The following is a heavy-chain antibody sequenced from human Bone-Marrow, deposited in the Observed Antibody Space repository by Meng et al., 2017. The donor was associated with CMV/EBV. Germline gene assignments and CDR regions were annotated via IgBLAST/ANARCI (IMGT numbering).Heavy chain of an antibody. Sequence: SETLSLTCAVYGGSFSGYYWSWIRQPPGKGLEWIGEINHSGSTNYNPSLKSRVTISVDTSKNQFSLKLSSVTAADTAVYYCARGFRSSYGSNWVWFDPWGQGTLVTVSS. CDR2: INHSGST. V-gene: IGHV4-34*01. J-gene: IGHJ5*02. CDR3: ARGFRSSYGSNWVWFDP. D-gene: IGHD5-18*01. CDR1: GGSFSGYY.